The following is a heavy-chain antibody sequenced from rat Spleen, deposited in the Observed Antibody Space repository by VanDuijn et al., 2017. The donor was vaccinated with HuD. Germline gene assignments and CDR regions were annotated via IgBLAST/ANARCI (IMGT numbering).Heavy chain of an antibody. CDR1: GFTFSDYY. V-gene: IGHV5-29*01. Sequence: EVQLVESDGGLVQPGRSLKLSCAASGFTFSDYYMAWVRQAPTKGLEWVATISYDGSSTYYRDSVKGRFTISRDNAKSTLYLQTDSLRSEDTATYYCARFYYYSGHYYVMDAWGQGASVTVSS. CDR2: ISYDGSST. CDR3: ARFYYYSGHYYVMDA. D-gene: IGHD1-1*01. J-gene: IGHJ4*01.